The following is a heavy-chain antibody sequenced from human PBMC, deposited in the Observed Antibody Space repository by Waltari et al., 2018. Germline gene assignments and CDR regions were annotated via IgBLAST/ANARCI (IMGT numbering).Heavy chain of an antibody. CDR1: GGSFSGYY. J-gene: IGHJ5*02. D-gene: IGHD5-18*01. CDR2: INHSGST. Sequence: QVQLQQWGAGLLKPSETLSLTCAVYGGSFSGYYWSWIRQPPGKGLEWIGEINHSGSTNYNPSLKSRVTISVDTSKNQFSLKLSSVTAADTAVYYCARRTKGLPRFDPWGQGTLVTVSS. V-gene: IGHV4-34*01. CDR3: ARRTKGLPRFDP.